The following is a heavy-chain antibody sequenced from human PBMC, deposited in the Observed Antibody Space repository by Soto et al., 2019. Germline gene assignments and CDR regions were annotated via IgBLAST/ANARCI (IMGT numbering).Heavy chain of an antibody. V-gene: IGHV3-30-3*01. Sequence: QVQLVESGGGVVQPGRSLRLSCAASGFTFSSYAMHWVRQAPGKGLEWVAVISYDGSNKYYADSVKGRFTISRDNSKNTLYLQMNSLRAEDTAVYYCARDRGVVVVAAVFDAFDIWGQGTMVTVSS. D-gene: IGHD2-15*01. CDR3: ARDRGVVVVAAVFDAFDI. CDR1: GFTFSSYA. J-gene: IGHJ3*02. CDR2: ISYDGSNK.